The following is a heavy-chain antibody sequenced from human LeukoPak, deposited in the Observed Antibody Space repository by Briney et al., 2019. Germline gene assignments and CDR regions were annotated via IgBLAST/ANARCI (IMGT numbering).Heavy chain of an antibody. CDR3: ARQGVAGLWLWFDY. D-gene: IGHD5-18*01. CDR1: GLTFSRHN. J-gene: IGHJ4*02. V-gene: IGHV4-34*01. Sequence: PGGSLRLSCAASGLTFSRHNMMWVRQAPGKGLEWIGEINHSGSTNYNPSLKSRVTISVDTSKNQFSLKLSSVTAADTAVYYCARQGVAGLWLWFDYWGQGTLVTVSS. CDR2: INHSGST.